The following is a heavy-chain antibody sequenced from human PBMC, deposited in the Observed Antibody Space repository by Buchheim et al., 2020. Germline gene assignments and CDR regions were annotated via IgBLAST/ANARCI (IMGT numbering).Heavy chain of an antibody. CDR3: ARAMVRGAFDY. V-gene: IGHV4-4*02. J-gene: IGHJ4*02. CDR1: GGSISNTHW. CDR2: VYHSGSA. D-gene: IGHD3-10*01. Sequence: QVQLQESGPGLVKPSGTLSLTCAVSGGSISNTHWWSWFRQSPGKGLEWIGEVYHSGSANYNPSLRSRVTISEHKSKHQFCLKLSSVTAADTAIYYCARAMVRGAFDYWGQGTL.